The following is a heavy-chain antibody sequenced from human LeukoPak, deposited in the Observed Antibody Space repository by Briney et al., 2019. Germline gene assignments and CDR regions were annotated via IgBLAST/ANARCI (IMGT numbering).Heavy chain of an antibody. CDR2: IYYSGST. Sequence: KPSETLSLTCTVSGGSISSYYWSWIRQPPGKGLEWIGYIYYSGSTSYNPSLKSRVTISVDTSMNQFSLKLSSVTAADTAVYYCARQIVVVPAAIRESSWFDPWGQGTLVTVSS. V-gene: IGHV4-59*08. J-gene: IGHJ5*02. CDR3: ARQIVVVPAAIRESSWFDP. CDR1: GGSISSYY. D-gene: IGHD2-2*02.